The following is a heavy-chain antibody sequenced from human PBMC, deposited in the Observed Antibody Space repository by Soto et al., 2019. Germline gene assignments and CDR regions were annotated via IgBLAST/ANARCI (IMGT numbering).Heavy chain of an antibody. CDR2: TYYSGST. CDR1: GGSISSGGYY. D-gene: IGHD2-8*01. V-gene: IGHV4-31*01. CDR3: ARDVDGGGVFDL. J-gene: IGHJ2*01. Sequence: QVQLQESGPGLVKPSQTLSLTCTVSGGSISSGGYYWSWIRQHPGKGLEWIGYTYYSGSTYYNPPFMGQITISVDTSKSQFSRKLSCVTAADTAVNYCARDVDGGGVFDLWGRGTLVTVSS.